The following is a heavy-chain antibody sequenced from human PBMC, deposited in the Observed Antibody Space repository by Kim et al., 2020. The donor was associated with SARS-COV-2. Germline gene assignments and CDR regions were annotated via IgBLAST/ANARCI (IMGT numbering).Heavy chain of an antibody. CDR3: ARSPLDQGAPIWSGELLVTGFDP. V-gene: IGHV7-4-1*02. CDR1: GYTFTSYA. D-gene: IGHD3-10*01. CDR2: INTNTGNP. Sequence: ASVKVSCKASGYTFTSYAMNWVRQAPGQGLEWMGWINTNTGNPTYAQGFTGRFVISLDTSVSTAYLQISSLKAEDTAVYYCARSPLDQGAPIWSGELLVTGFDPWGQGTLVTVSS. J-gene: IGHJ5*02.